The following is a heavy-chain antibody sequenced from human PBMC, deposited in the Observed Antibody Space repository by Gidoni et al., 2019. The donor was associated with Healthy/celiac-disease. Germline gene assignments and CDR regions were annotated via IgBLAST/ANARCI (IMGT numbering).Heavy chain of an antibody. V-gene: IGHV3-30-3*01. J-gene: IGHJ6*02. CDR2: MSYDGSNK. Sequence: QVQLVESGGGVVQPGSSLRLSCAAPGFTFSRYATHWARQAPGKGVEGVAVMSYDGSNKYYADSVKGRFTISRDNSKNTLYLQMNSLRAEDTAVYYCARDVCYTVYYYYGMDVWGQGTTVTVSS. CDR1: GFTFSRYA. CDR3: ARDVCYTVYYYYGMDV. D-gene: IGHD2-8*01.